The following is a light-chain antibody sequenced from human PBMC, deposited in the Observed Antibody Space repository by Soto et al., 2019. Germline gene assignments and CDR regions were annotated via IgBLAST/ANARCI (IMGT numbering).Light chain of an antibody. CDR1: QSVGSY. CDR3: QQRSNWPSLT. V-gene: IGKV3-11*01. CDR2: DAS. Sequence: EIVLTQSPATLTVSPGERATLSCRASQSVGSYLAWYQQKPGQAPRLLISDASNRATGIPARFSGSGSETEFTLTISSLEPEDYAVYYCQQRSNWPSLTFGGGTKVDIK. J-gene: IGKJ4*01.